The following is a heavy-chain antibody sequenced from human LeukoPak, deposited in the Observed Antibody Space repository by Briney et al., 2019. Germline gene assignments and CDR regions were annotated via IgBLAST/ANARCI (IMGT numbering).Heavy chain of an antibody. CDR2: IRYDGSNK. CDR3: ARDGSGSYPEKFPFDY. V-gene: IGHV3-30*02. J-gene: IGHJ4*02. Sequence: GGSLRLSCAASGFTFSSYGMHWVRQAPGKGLEWVAFIRYDGSNKYYADSVKGRFTISRDNSKNTLYLQMNSLRAEDTAVHYCARDGSGSYPEKFPFDYWGQGTLVTVSS. CDR1: GFTFSSYG. D-gene: IGHD3-10*01.